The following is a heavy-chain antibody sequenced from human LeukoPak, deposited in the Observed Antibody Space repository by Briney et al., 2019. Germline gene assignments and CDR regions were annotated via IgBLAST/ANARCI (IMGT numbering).Heavy chain of an antibody. CDR2: ISSSGSTI. D-gene: IGHD1-26*01. Sequence: GGSLRLSCAASGFTFSSYEMNWVRQAPGKGLEWVSYISSSGSTIYYADSVKGRFTISRDNAKNSLYLQMNSLRAEDTAVYYCARDVSSGSYYSHWFDYWGQGTLVTVSS. CDR3: ARDVSSGSYYSHWFDY. J-gene: IGHJ4*02. CDR1: GFTFSSYE. V-gene: IGHV3-48*03.